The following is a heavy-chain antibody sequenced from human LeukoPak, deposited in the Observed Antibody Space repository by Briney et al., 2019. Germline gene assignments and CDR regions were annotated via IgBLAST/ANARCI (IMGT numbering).Heavy chain of an antibody. V-gene: IGHV3-9*01. Sequence: GGSLRLSCAASGFTFDDYAMHWVRQAPGKGLEWVSGISWNSGSIGYADSVKGRFTISRDNAKNSLYLQMNSLRAEDTAVYYCAILRGAFDIWGQGTMVTVSS. CDR2: ISWNSGSI. J-gene: IGHJ3*02. CDR1: GFTFDDYA. CDR3: AILRGAFDI.